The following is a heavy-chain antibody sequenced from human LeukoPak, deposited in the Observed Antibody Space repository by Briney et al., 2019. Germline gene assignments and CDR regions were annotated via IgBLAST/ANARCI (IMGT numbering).Heavy chain of an antibody. CDR2: IGISSGYT. CDR1: GFRFSDYS. D-gene: IGHD5-24*01. Sequence: TGGSLRLSCAASGFRFSDYSMNWVRQAPGKGLEWISYIGISSGYTNYADSVKGRFTISRDKAKNSLYLQMNSLRVEDTAVYCCARDYKYAFDNWGQGTLVTVSS. V-gene: IGHV3-11*05. CDR3: ARDYKYAFDN. J-gene: IGHJ4*02.